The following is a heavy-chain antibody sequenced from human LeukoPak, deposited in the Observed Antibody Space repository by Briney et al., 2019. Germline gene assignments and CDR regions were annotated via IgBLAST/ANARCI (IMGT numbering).Heavy chain of an antibody. J-gene: IGHJ5*02. CDR3: ASSGYSSSWYPAFDP. Sequence: ASVKVSCKASGYTFTSYDINWVRQATGQGLEWMGWMNPNSGNTGYAQKFQGRVTITRNTSISTAYMELSSLRSEDTAVYYCASSGYSSSWYPAFDPWGQGTLVTVSS. CDR2: MNPNSGNT. V-gene: IGHV1-8*03. CDR1: GYTFTSYD. D-gene: IGHD6-13*01.